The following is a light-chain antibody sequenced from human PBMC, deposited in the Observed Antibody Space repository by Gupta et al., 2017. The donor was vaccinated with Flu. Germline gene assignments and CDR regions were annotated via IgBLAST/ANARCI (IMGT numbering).Light chain of an antibody. CDR3: QSFDSILIGAL. CDR2: GNN. Sequence: SNIGAVHDVHWYQQLPGSAPRLLIFGNNNRPSGVPERFSGSKSDTSASLAITGLRPEDEADYYCQSFDSILIGALFGGGTKLTVL. CDR1: SNIGAVHD. J-gene: IGLJ3*02. V-gene: IGLV1-40*01.